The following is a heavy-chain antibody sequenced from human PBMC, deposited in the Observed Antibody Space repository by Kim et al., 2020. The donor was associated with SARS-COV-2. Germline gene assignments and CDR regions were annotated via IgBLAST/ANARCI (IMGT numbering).Heavy chain of an antibody. D-gene: IGHD2-15*01. CDR3: AKDIKGAGLSSCEADY. J-gene: IGHJ4*02. Sequence: SVKGGFTLTRDNAKNSLYLQMNSLRAEDRAVYYCAKDIKGAGLSSCEADYWGQGTLVTVSS. V-gene: IGHV3-9*01.